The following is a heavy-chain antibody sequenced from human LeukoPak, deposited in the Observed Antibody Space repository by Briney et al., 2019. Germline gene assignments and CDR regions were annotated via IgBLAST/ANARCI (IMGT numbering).Heavy chain of an antibody. J-gene: IGHJ4*02. CDR3: ARHPLPRTIHGALLD. D-gene: IGHD2-2*01. V-gene: IGHV5-51*01. Sequence: GASLKISCKGSGYSFTSYWIAWGRQMPGKGLEWMGIIYPGDSDTRYSPTFQAQAPISGDRSISPPSLQWSGRSATDTAMNNCARHPLPRTIHGALLDWGQGTLVTVSS. CDR2: IYPGDSDT. CDR1: GYSFTSYW.